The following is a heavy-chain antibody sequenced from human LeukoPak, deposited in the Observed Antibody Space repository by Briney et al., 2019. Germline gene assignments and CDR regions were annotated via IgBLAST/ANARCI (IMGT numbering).Heavy chain of an antibody. D-gene: IGHD3-9*01. Sequence: GESLKISCQGSGSTFTSYWIGWVRQLPGKGLEWMGIIYPGDSDTIYSPSFQGQVTISADKSISTAYLQWSSLKASDTAMYYCASRKNYDILTGPRPDAFDIWGQGTMVTVSS. J-gene: IGHJ3*02. V-gene: IGHV5-51*01. CDR2: IYPGDSDT. CDR3: ASRKNYDILTGPRPDAFDI. CDR1: GSTFTSYW.